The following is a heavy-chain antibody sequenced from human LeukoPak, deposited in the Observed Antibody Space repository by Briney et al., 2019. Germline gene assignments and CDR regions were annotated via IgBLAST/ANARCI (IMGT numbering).Heavy chain of an antibody. D-gene: IGHD3-10*01. CDR1: GGSISSDNYY. J-gene: IGHJ5*02. Sequence: SETLSLTCTVSGGSISSDNYYWGWIRQPPGMALEWVGSIHFSGVTYYHPSLKSRGTISVDTSKNHLSLKLSSVPAADTAVYYCARQIHGERKLDWFDPWGQGTLVTVSS. CDR2: IHFSGVT. V-gene: IGHV4-39*02. CDR3: ARQIHGERKLDWFDP.